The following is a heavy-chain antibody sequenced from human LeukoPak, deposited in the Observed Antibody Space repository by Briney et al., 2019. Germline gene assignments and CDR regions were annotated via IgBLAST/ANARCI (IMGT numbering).Heavy chain of an antibody. D-gene: IGHD3-3*01. CDR3: ASWYDFWSGYFMGWFDP. J-gene: IGHJ5*02. CDR2: YYSGST. V-gene: IGHV4-39*01. Sequence: YYSGSTYYNPSLKSRVTISVDTSKNQFSLKLSSVTAADTAVYYCASWYDFWSGYFMGWFDPWGQGTLVTVSS.